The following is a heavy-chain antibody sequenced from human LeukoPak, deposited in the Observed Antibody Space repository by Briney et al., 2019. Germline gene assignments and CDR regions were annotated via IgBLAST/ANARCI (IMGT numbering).Heavy chain of an antibody. J-gene: IGHJ6*03. Sequence: ASVKVSCTASGGTFSSYAISWVRQAPGQGLEWMGGIIPISGTANYAQKFQGRVTITADESTSTAYMELSSLRSEDTAVYYCARVGYYGSGSSHYYYMDVWGKGTTVTISS. V-gene: IGHV1-69*13. CDR1: GGTFSSYA. CDR2: IIPISGTA. D-gene: IGHD3-10*01. CDR3: ARVGYYGSGSSHYYYMDV.